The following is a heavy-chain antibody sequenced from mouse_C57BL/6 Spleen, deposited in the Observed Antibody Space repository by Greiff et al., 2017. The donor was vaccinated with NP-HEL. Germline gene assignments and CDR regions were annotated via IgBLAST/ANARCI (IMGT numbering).Heavy chain of an antibody. CDR1: GFTFSSYA. J-gene: IGHJ4*01. D-gene: IGHD2-5*01. CDR3: TRAPAYYSNYDAMDY. CDR2: ISSGGDYI. V-gene: IGHV5-9-1*02. Sequence: EVKLVESGEGLVKPGGSLKLSCAASGFTFSSYAMSWVRQTPEKRLEWVAYISSGGDYIYYADTVKGRFTISRDNARNTLYLQMSSLKSEDTAMYYCTRAPAYYSNYDAMDYWGQGTSVTVSS.